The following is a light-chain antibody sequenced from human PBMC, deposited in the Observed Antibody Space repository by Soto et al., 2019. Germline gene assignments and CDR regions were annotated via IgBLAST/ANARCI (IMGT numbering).Light chain of an antibody. Sequence: IRMTQSPASFSASTGDRVTITCRASQGISSYLAWYQQKPGKAPKLLIYAASTLQSGVPARFSGSGSGTDFTLTISSLEPEDFAVYYCQQRSNWTPITFGQGTKVDIK. J-gene: IGKJ1*01. CDR3: QQRSNWTPIT. CDR1: QGISSY. V-gene: IGKV1-8*01. CDR2: AAS.